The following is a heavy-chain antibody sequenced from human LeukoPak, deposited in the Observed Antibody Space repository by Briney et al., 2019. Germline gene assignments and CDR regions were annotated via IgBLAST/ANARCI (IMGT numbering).Heavy chain of an antibody. V-gene: IGHV4-59*01. CDR2: IYYSGST. CDR3: ARDLGATGDY. J-gene: IGHJ4*02. Sequence: SETLSLACTVSGGSISSYYWSWIRQPPGKGLEWIGYIYYSGSTNYNPSLKSRVTISVDTSKNQFSLKLGSVTAADTAVYYCARDLGATGDYWGQGTLVTVSS. D-gene: IGHD1-26*01. CDR1: GGSISSYY.